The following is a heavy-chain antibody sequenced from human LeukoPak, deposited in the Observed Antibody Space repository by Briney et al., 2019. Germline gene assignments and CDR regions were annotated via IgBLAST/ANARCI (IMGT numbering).Heavy chain of an antibody. Sequence: GASVKVSCKASGGTFSSYAISWVRQAPGQGLEWMGGIIPIFGTANYAQKFQGRVTITADESTSTAYMELSSLRSEDTAVYYCASSMVRGVTPFDYWGQGTLVTVSS. V-gene: IGHV1-69*13. CDR3: ASSMVRGVTPFDY. CDR2: IIPIFGTA. CDR1: GGTFSSYA. J-gene: IGHJ4*02. D-gene: IGHD3-10*01.